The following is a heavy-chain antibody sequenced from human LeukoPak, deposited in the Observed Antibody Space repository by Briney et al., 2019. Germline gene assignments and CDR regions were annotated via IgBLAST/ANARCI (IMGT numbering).Heavy chain of an antibody. CDR2: IYTSGST. J-gene: IGHJ6*03. CDR3: ARATYDGYSYYYMDV. CDR1: GGSISGYY. D-gene: IGHD3-22*01. Sequence: KPSETLSLTCTVSGGSISGYYWSWIRQPAGKGLEWIGRIYTSGSTNYNPSLKSRVTMSVDTSKNQFSLKLSSVTAADTAVYYCARATYDGYSYYYMDVWGKGTTVTVSS. V-gene: IGHV4-4*07.